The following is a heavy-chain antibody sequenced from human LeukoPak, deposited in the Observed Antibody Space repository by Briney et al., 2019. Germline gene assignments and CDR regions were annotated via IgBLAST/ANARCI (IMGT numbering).Heavy chain of an antibody. V-gene: IGHV3-64*02. Sequence: RGSLRLSCVGSGFTFSNHALHWGRQFPGKRLEYVSAISNNGRSTHYTDSVKGRFTVSRDNSKETVYLQLGSLRPEDTALYYCARGLSGAPDYWRRGTLVTVSS. CDR2: ISNNGRST. CDR3: ARGLSGAPDY. D-gene: IGHD3-10*01. CDR1: GFTFSNHA. J-gene: IGHJ1*01.